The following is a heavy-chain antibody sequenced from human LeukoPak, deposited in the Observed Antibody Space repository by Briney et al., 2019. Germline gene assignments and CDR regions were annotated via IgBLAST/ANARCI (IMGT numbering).Heavy chain of an antibody. CDR2: ISSNGGST. V-gene: IGHV3-64D*09. Sequence: GGSLRLSCSASGFTFSSYAMHWVRQAPGMGLEYVSAISSNGGSTYYADSVKGRFTISRDNSKNTLYLQMSSLRAEDTAVYYCVKDSADNWFDPWGQGTLVTVSS. CDR1: GFTFSSYA. J-gene: IGHJ5*02. CDR3: VKDSADNWFDP.